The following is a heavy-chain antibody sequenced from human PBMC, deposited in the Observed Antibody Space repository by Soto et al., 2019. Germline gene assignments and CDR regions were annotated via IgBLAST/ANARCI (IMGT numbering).Heavy chain of an antibody. V-gene: IGHV2-70*11. CDR3: ARMGQYYDILTGYWSGYYFDY. Sequence: GSGPTLVNPTQTLTLTCTFSWFSLSTSGMCVSWIRQPPGKALEWLARIDWDDDKYYSTSLKTRLTISKDTSKNQVVLTMTNMDTVDTATYYCARMGQYYDILTGYWSGYYFDYWGQGTLVTVSS. J-gene: IGHJ4*02. CDR2: IDWDDDK. D-gene: IGHD3-9*01. CDR1: WFSLSTSGMC.